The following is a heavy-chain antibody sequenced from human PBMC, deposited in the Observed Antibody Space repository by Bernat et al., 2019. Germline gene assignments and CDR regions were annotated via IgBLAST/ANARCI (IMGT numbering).Heavy chain of an antibody. CDR3: ARQKSDYGVDY. CDR2: IYPADSET. CDR1: GYSFTSYW. J-gene: IGHJ4*02. D-gene: IGHD4-17*01. Sequence: EVQLVQSGAEVKKPGESLKISCKGSGYSFTSYWIRWVRQMPGKGLEWMGIIYPADSETRYSPSFQGQVTISADKSISTAYPQWSSLTASDTAMYYCARQKSDYGVDYWGQGTLVTVSS. V-gene: IGHV5-51*01.